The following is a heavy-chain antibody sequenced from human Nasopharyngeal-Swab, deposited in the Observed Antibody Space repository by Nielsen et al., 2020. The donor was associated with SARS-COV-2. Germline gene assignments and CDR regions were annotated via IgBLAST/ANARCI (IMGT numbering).Heavy chain of an antibody. CDR3: VGSSLYGDYYYYYGMDV. J-gene: IGHJ6*02. CDR1: GGSISSSSYY. CDR2: IYYSGST. V-gene: IGHV4-39*07. D-gene: IGHD6-13*01. Sequence: SETLSLTCTVSGGSISSSSYYWGWIRQPPGKGLEWIGSIYYSGSTYYNPSLKSRVTISVDTSKNQFSLKLSSVTAADTAVYYCVGSSLYGDYYYYYGMDVWGQGTTVTVSS.